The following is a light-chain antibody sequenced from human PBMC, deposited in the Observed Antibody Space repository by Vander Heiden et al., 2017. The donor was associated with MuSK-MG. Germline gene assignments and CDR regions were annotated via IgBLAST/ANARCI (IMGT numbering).Light chain of an antibody. CDR3: QQSYSTPRT. J-gene: IGKJ1*01. Sequence: DIQMTKPPSSLSASVGDRVTITCRASQSISSYLNWYQQKPGKAPKPLIYAASSLQSGVPSRFSGSGSGTDFTLTISSLQPEDFATYYCQQSYSTPRTFGQGTKVEIK. V-gene: IGKV1-39*01. CDR1: QSISSY. CDR2: AAS.